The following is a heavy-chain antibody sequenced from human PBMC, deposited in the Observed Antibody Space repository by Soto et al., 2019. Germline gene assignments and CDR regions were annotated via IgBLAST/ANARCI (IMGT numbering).Heavy chain of an antibody. CDR1: GGSISSYY. CDR3: ARKGAVAGTRWFDP. Sequence: TSQTLSLTCTVSGGSISSYYWSWIRQPPGKGLEWIGYIYYSGSTNYNPSLKSRVTISVDTSKNQFSLKLSSVTAADTAVYYCARKGAVAGTRWFDPWGQGTLVTVSS. J-gene: IGHJ5*02. D-gene: IGHD6-19*01. CDR2: IYYSGST. V-gene: IGHV4-59*01.